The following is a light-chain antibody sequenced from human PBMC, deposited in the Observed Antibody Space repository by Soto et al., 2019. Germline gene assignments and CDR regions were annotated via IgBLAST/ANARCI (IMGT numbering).Light chain of an antibody. Sequence: QPVLTQPASVSGSPGQSITISCTGTSSDVGGYNYVSWYQQHPGKAPKLMIYDVSNRPSGVSNRFSGSKSGNTASLTISGLQAEDEADYYCSSYTSSSYVVFGGGTKVTVL. CDR1: SSDVGGYNY. CDR3: SSYTSSSYVV. V-gene: IGLV2-14*01. J-gene: IGLJ2*01. CDR2: DVS.